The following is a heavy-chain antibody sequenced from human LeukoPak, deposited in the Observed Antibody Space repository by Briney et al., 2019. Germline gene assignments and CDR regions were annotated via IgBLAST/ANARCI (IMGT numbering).Heavy chain of an antibody. Sequence: PGRSLRLSCAASGFTFSDHYMDWVRQAPGKGLEWVGRTRNKANSYTTEYAASVKGRFTISRDDSKNSLYLQMNSLKTEDTAVYYCARDSYCGGDCSPSFDYWGQGTLVTVSS. J-gene: IGHJ4*02. CDR3: ARDSYCGGDCSPSFDY. CDR2: TRNKANSYTT. V-gene: IGHV3-72*01. CDR1: GFTFSDHY. D-gene: IGHD2-21*02.